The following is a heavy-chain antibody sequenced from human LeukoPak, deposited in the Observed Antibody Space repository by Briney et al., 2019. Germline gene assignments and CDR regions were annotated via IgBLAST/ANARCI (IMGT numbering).Heavy chain of an antibody. V-gene: IGHV1-2*02. D-gene: IGHD2-15*01. CDR2: INPNSGGT. CDR3: ARAGLGYCSGGSCLPLDY. J-gene: IGHJ4*02. Sequence: GASVKVSCKAPGYTFTGYYMHWVRQAPGQGLEWMGWINPNSGGTNYAQKFQGRVTMTRDTSISTAYMELSRLRSDDTAVYYCARAGLGYCSGGSCLPLDYWGQGTLVTVSS. CDR1: GYTFTGYY.